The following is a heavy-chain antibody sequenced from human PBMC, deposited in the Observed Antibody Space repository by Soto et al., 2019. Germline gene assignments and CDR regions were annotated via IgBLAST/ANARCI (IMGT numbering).Heavy chain of an antibody. CDR1: GGSISSGGYY. Sequence: QVQLQESGPGLVKPSQTLSLTCTVSGGSISSGGYYWSWIRQHPGKGLEGSGYIYYSGSSYYNPSLKSRVTISVDTSKNQFSLKLSSVTAADTAVYYCARRLNGFGKGQLDYWGQGTLVTVSS. V-gene: IGHV4-31*03. CDR3: ARRLNGFGKGQLDY. CDR2: IYYSGSS. J-gene: IGHJ4*02. D-gene: IGHD3-10*01.